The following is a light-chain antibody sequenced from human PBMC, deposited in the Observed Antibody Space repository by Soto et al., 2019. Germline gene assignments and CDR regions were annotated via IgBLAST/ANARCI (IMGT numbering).Light chain of an antibody. V-gene: IGKV1-39*01. CDR3: QESRSALWGT. Sequence: DIQITHSPSSLSASLGYILTITLRTSQNIYNSLNWYQQKAGRAPAVLIYGASNLQGGVPLRFSGSGSGTDFTLTISGLQPEDSATYYCQESRSALWGTCGQGTKVDIK. J-gene: IGKJ1*01. CDR2: GAS. CDR1: QNIYNS.